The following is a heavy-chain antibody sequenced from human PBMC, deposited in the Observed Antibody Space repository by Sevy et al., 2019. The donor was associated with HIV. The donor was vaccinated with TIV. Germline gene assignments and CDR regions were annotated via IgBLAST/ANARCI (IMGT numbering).Heavy chain of an antibody. CDR1: GFTFSSYS. D-gene: IGHD3-16*01. CDR3: ARGIGGVGDEYYFDY. J-gene: IGHJ4*02. Sequence: GGSLRLSCAASGFTFSSYSMNWVRQAPGKGLEWVSYISSSSSTIYYADSVKGRFTISRDNAKNSLYLQMNSLRDEDTAVYYCARGIGGVGDEYYFDYWGQGTLVTVSS. CDR2: ISSSSSTI. V-gene: IGHV3-48*02.